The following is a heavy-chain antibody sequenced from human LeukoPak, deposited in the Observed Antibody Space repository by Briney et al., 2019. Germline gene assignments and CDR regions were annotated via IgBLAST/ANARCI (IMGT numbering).Heavy chain of an antibody. V-gene: IGHV3-53*01. Sequence: PGGSLRLSCVVSGFTVSSNYMSWVRQAPGKGLEWVSVLYSGGNTYHADSVKGRFTISRDNSKNTLYLQMNSLRAEDTAVYYCARLGYGDYQSYFDYWGQGTLVTVSS. D-gene: IGHD4-17*01. CDR3: ARLGYGDYQSYFDY. J-gene: IGHJ4*02. CDR2: LYSGGNT. CDR1: GFTVSSNY.